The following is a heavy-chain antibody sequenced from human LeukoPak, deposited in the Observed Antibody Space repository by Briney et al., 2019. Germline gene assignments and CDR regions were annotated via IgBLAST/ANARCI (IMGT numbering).Heavy chain of an antibody. D-gene: IGHD3-10*01. CDR3: ARARSAVRGAKIDY. Sequence: SETLSLTCAVYGGSFSGYYWSWIRQPPGKGLEWIGEINHSGSTNYNPSLKSRVTISVDTSKNQFSLKLSPVTAADTAVYYCARARSAVRGAKIDYWGQGTLVTVSS. J-gene: IGHJ4*02. V-gene: IGHV4-34*01. CDR2: INHSGST. CDR1: GGSFSGYY.